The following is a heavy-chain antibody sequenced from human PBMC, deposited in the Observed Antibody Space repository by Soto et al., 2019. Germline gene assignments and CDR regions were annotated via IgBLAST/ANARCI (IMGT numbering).Heavy chain of an antibody. D-gene: IGHD6-19*01. Sequence: SETLSLTCTVSGGSISSYYWSWIRQPPGKGLGWIGTIYYNGNTNSNPSLKSRVTISVDTSNNQLSLRLRSVTAADTAIYYCARHDGFSSGWVFDYWGHGTLVTVSS. CDR3: ARHDGFSSGWVFDY. CDR1: GGSISSYY. V-gene: IGHV4-59*08. J-gene: IGHJ4*01. CDR2: IYYNGNT.